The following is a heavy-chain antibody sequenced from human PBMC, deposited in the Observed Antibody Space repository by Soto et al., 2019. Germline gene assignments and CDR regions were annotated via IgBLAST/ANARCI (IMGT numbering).Heavy chain of an antibody. V-gene: IGHV4-4*02. CDR1: GGSISSSNW. Sequence: PSETLSLTCAVSGGSISSSNWWSWVRQPPGKGLEWIGEIYHSGSTNYNPSLKSRVTISVDKSKNQFSLKLSSVTAADTAVYYCASAYYYDSSGYYQWGQGTLVTVSS. CDR3: ASAYYYDSSGYYQ. CDR2: IYHSGST. J-gene: IGHJ4*02. D-gene: IGHD3-22*01.